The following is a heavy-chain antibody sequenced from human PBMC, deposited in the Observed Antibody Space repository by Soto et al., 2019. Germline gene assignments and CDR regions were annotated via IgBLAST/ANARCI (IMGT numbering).Heavy chain of an antibody. CDR3: ARLFIVVVVAANPAAFDI. CDR2: IYYSGST. D-gene: IGHD2-15*01. V-gene: IGHV4-39*01. Sequence: SETLSLTCTVSGGSISSSSYYWGWIRQPPGKGLEWIGSIYYSGSTYYNPSLKSRVTISVDTSKNQFSLKLGSVTAADTAVYYCARLFIVVVVAANPAAFDIWGQGTMGTGS. J-gene: IGHJ3*02. CDR1: GGSISSSSYY.